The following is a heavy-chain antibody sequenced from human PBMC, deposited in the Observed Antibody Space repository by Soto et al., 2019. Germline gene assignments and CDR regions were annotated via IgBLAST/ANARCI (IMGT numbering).Heavy chain of an antibody. CDR2: ISGSGGST. J-gene: IGHJ4*02. CDR3: AKGDYYDSSGYSGGGNYFDY. CDR1: GFTFISYA. V-gene: IGHV3-23*01. D-gene: IGHD3-22*01. Sequence: GGSLRLSCASSGFTFISYAMSWVRQAPGKGLEWVSAISGSGGSTYYADSVKGRFTISRDNSKNTLYLQMNSLRAEDTAVYYCAKGDYYDSSGYSGGGNYFDYWGQGTLVTVSS.